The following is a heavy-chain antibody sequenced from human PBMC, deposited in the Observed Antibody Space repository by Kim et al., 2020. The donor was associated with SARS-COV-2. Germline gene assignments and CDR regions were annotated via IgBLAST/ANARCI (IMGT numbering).Heavy chain of an antibody. V-gene: IGHV4-59*01. J-gene: IGHJ4*02. D-gene: IGHD1-26*01. CDR3: ARVAVGATGYYFDY. Sequence: NPSTKSRVTTSLDTSKNQCSRKLSSVTAADTAVYYCARVAVGATGYYFDYWGQGTLVTVSS.